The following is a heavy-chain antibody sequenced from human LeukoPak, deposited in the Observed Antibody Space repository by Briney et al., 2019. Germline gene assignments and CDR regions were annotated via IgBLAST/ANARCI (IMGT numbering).Heavy chain of an antibody. CDR2: MNPNSGNT. D-gene: IGHD3/OR15-3a*01. V-gene: IGHV1-8*01. CDR3: ARSPTGIGKSNDF. Sequence: ASVKVSCKSSGYTLTSEECNWLRQATGQGLEWMGWMNPNSGNTGYAQKFQGRDTMTRNTSISTAYMDLSSRRSEDKVLYYGARSPTGIGKSNDFWGQGTLVTVSS. CDR1: GYTLTSEE. J-gene: IGHJ4*02.